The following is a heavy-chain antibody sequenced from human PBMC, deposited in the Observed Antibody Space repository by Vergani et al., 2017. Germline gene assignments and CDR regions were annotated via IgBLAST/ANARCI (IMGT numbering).Heavy chain of an antibody. J-gene: IGHJ3*02. V-gene: IGHV3-72*01. D-gene: IGHD2-2*01. CDR2: TRNKANSYTT. CDR1: GFTFSEHY. Sequence: EVQLVESGGGLVQPGGSLRLSCAASGFTFSEHYMDWVRQAPGKGLEWVGRTRNKANSYTTEYAASVKGRFTISRDDSKNSLYLQMNSLKIEDTAVYYCARLGYCSSTTCRQAFDIWGQGTMVTVSS. CDR3: ARLGYCSSTTCRQAFDI.